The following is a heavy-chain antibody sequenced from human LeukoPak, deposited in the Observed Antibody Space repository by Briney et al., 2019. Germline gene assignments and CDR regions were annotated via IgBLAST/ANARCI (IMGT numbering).Heavy chain of an antibody. V-gene: IGHV2-5*02. CDR3: SRTRRGQIGWTNDY. D-gene: IGHD6-19*01. CDR2: IYWDDDK. CDR1: GFSLTTRGVG. Sequence: SGPTLVKPTQTLTLTCTFSGFSLTTRGVGVGWIRQPPGKALEWLSLIYWDDDKRYSPSLKSRVTITKDTSKNHVVLTMTNMDPVDTATYYCSRTRRGQIGWTNDYWGQGTLVTVSS. J-gene: IGHJ4*02.